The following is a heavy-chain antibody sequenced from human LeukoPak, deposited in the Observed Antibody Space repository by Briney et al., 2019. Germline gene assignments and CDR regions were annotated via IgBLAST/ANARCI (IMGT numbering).Heavy chain of an antibody. CDR1: GLTFSSYD. Sequence: GGSLRLSCAASGLTFSSYDMHWVRQAPGKGLEWGAAISYDGSNKYYADYVKGRFTISRDNSKNTPYLQMNSLRAEDTAVYYCVKLASGGIAVAEPCGYWGKGNRVSVSS. J-gene: IGHJ4*02. V-gene: IGHV3-30*18. CDR2: ISYDGSNK. D-gene: IGHD6-19*01. CDR3: VKLASGGIAVAEPCGY.